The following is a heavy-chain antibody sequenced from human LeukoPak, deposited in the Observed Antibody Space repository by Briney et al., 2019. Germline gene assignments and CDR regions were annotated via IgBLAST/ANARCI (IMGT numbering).Heavy chain of an antibody. CDR1: GYTLTDYY. Sequence: ASVKVSCKASGYTLTDYYMHWVRQAPGQGLEWMGWISPNSGGTNYAQNFQGRVTMTRDTSVSTAYVELSSLRSDDTAVYYCARDGYNYFDYWGQGTLVTVSS. V-gene: IGHV1-2*02. J-gene: IGHJ4*02. D-gene: IGHD5-24*01. CDR3: ARDGYNYFDY. CDR2: ISPNSGGT.